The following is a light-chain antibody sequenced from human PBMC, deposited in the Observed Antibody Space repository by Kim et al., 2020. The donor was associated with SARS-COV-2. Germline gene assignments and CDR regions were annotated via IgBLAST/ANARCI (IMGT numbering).Light chain of an antibody. J-gene: IGKJ4*01. CDR1: QGIANY. Sequence: DIQLTQSPSSLPTSVGDRVTITCQASQGIANYLNWYQQKPGKPPKLLIYDASNLETGVPARFSGSGSGTHFTFTISSLQPEDIAAYYCQQYENLPLTFGGGTKVDIK. CDR2: DAS. V-gene: IGKV1-33*01. CDR3: QQYENLPLT.